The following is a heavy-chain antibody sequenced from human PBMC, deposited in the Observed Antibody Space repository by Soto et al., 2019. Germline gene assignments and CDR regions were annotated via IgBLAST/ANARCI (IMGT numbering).Heavy chain of an antibody. CDR2: IIPILGIE. CDR3: ESGFPSVGFDY. D-gene: IGHD3-10*01. Sequence: GDSVKVSCKASGGTFSSYTISWVRQAPGQGLEWMGRIIPILGIENYAQKFQGRVTITADKSTRTEYMELSSLRSEDTAVYYCESGFPSVGFDYWGQRSLVTVSS. J-gene: IGHJ4*02. CDR1: GGTFSSYT. V-gene: IGHV1-69*02.